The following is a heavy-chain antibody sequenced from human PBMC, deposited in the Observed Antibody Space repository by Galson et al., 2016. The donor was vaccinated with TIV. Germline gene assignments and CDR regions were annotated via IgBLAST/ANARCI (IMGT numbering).Heavy chain of an antibody. CDR1: GFSLNTDGMC. J-gene: IGHJ4*02. D-gene: IGHD3-22*01. CDR3: ARISGYYDSSGHYIPRSFDY. Sequence: PALVKPTQTLTLTCTFSGFSLNTDGMCVNWIRQPPGEALEWLARIDWDDDKSYTSSLKTRLTISKDTSKHQVVLTMTNMDPVDTATYYCARISGYYDSSGHYIPRSFDYWGQGTLVTVSS. V-gene: IGHV2-70*11. CDR2: IDWDDDK.